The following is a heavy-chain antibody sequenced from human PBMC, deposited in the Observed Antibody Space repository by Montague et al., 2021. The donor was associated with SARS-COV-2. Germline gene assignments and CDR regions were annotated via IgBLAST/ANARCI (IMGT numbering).Heavy chain of an antibody. CDR1: GFTFSSYA. Sequence: SLRLSCAASGFTFSSYAMQWVRQAPGKGLEWVAVISYDGSNKYYADSVKGRFTISRDNSKNALYLQMNSLRAEDTAVYYCARAAQKQYVLLWFGELLHDAFDIWGQGTMVTVSS. D-gene: IGHD3-10*01. J-gene: IGHJ3*02. CDR3: ARAAQKQYVLLWFGELLHDAFDI. CDR2: ISYDGSNK. V-gene: IGHV3-30-3*01.